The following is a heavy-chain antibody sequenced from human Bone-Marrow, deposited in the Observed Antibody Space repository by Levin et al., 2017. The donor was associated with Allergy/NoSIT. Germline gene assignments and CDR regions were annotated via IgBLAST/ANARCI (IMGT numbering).Heavy chain of an antibody. CDR1: GFTFNSFW. D-gene: IGHD2-15*01. CDR3: ARDIYCRGGSCYSVSYYFDY. CDR2: IKRDGSEK. Sequence: GESLKISGAASGFTFNSFWMSWVRQAPGKGREWVANIKRDGSEKNYVDSVKGRFTISRDNFRNSLYLQVNSLRAEDTAVYYCARDIYCRGGSCYSVSYYFDYWGQGTLVTVSS. V-gene: IGHV3-7*04. J-gene: IGHJ4*02.